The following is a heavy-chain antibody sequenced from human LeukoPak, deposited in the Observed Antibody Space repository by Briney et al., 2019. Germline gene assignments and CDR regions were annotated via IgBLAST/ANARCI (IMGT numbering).Heavy chain of an antibody. V-gene: IGHV1-18*01. Sequence: ASVKVSFKASGYTFTSYGISWVRQAPGQGLEWMGWISAYNGNTNYAQKLQGRVTMTTDTSTSTAYMELRSLRSDDTAVYYCAREGGYDFPPDCYYYGMDVWGQGTTVTVSS. D-gene: IGHD5-12*01. CDR3: AREGGYDFPPDCYYYGMDV. J-gene: IGHJ6*02. CDR1: GYTFTSYG. CDR2: ISAYNGNT.